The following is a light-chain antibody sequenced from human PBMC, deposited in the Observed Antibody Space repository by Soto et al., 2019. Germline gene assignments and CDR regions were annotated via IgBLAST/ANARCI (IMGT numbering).Light chain of an antibody. J-gene: IGKJ4*01. CDR1: QSISNW. CDR3: KKLNSYRLN. V-gene: IGKV1-5*03. CDR2: IAY. Sequence: DIQMPQSPSTLSSSVVDTVPITCRASQSISNWLAWYQQKPGKAPNLLIYIAYSLESGVPSRFSGSGSGKEFTLTIRSMHNEDFANDSCKKLNSYRLNCGGGHKV.